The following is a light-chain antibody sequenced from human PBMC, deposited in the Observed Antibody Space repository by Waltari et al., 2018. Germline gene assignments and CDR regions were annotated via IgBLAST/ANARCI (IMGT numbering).Light chain of an antibody. V-gene: IGKV3-15*01. Sequence: EIVMTQSPATLSVSPGERATLSCRASQSVSSNLAWYQQNPGQAPRLPIYGASTRATGIPARFSGSGSGTEFTLTISSLQSEDFAVYYCQQYNNWPPWTFGQGTKVEIK. CDR1: QSVSSN. CDR2: GAS. J-gene: IGKJ1*01. CDR3: QQYNNWPPWT.